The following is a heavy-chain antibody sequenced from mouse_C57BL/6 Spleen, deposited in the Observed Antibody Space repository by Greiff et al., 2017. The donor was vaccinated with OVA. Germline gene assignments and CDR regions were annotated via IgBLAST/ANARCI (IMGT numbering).Heavy chain of an antibody. CDR3: AREGGYDYDDGALDY. J-gene: IGHJ2*01. Sequence: QVQLKQPGAELVKPGASVKMSCKASGYTFTSYWITWVKQRPGQGLEWIGDIYPGSGSTNYNEKFKSKATLTVDTSSSTAYMQLSSLTSEDSAVYYCAREGGYDYDDGALDYWGQGTTLTVSS. CDR2: IYPGSGST. V-gene: IGHV1-55*01. D-gene: IGHD2-4*01. CDR1: GYTFTSYW.